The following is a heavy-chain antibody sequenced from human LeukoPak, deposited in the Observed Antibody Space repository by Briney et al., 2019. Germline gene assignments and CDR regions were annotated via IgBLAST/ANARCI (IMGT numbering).Heavy chain of an antibody. CDR3: AKDPHSSGWYFHY. CDR1: GFTFSRSA. D-gene: IGHD6-19*01. CDR2: ISASGATT. V-gene: IGHV3-23*01. Sequence: SGGSLRLSCVASGFTFSRSAMTWVRQAPGKGLDWVSHISASGATTYYADSVKGRFTISRDNSKNTLSLQMNSLGADDTAVYYCAKDPHSSGWYFHYWGQGALVTVSS. J-gene: IGHJ4*02.